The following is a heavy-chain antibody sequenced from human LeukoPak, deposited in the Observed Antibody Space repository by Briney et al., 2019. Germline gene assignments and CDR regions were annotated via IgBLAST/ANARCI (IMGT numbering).Heavy chain of an antibody. J-gene: IGHJ4*02. V-gene: IGHV3-21*01. D-gene: IGHD2-2*02. CDR3: ARLRRYCSSTSCYTIDY. Sequence: GSLRLSCAASGFTFSSYSMNWVRQAPGKGLEWVSSISSSSSYIYYADSVKGRFTISRDNAKNSLYLQMNSLRAEDTAVYYCARLRRYCSSTSCYTIDYWGQGTLVTVSS. CDR1: GFTFSSYS. CDR2: ISSSSSYI.